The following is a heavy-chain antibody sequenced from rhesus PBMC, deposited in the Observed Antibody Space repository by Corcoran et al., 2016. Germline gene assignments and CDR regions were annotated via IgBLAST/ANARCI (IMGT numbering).Heavy chain of an antibody. J-gene: IGHJ4*01. Sequence: QVQLQESGPGLVKTSETQSLTCAVSGASISTYWWNWIRQPPGKGLEWIGEINGNSGSTKYNPSLKSRVTISKDASKNQFSLNLSSVTAADTAVYYCPRRYSYSYYNYFHYWGQGVLVTVSS. CDR3: PRRYSYSYYNYFHY. CDR2: INGNSGST. CDR1: GASISTYW. D-gene: IGHD5-12*01. V-gene: IGHV4-80*01.